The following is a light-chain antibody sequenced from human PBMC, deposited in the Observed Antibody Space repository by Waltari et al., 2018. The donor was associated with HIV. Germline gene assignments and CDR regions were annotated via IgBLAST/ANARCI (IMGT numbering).Light chain of an antibody. V-gene: IGLV1-44*01. Sequence: QSVLTQPLPVSGAPGQRVEISCSGSRSNVPITSVACYQHFPGTAPKLAQPEEDPRPSGIPDRFSGSNAGTSASLVISVLHSDDEADYYCACWDDSLPGPVFGTGTTVTVL. CDR3: ACWDDSLPGPV. J-gene: IGLJ1*01. CDR1: RSNVPITS. CDR2: EED.